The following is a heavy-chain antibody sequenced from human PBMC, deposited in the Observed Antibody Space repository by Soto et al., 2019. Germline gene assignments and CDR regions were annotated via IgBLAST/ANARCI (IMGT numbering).Heavy chain of an antibody. CDR2: ISGSGGST. J-gene: IGHJ4*02. CDR1: GFTFSNYA. CDR3: AKDQGCSGYEIDY. D-gene: IGHD5-12*01. Sequence: EVQLLESGGGLVQPGGSLRLSCAASGFTFSNYAVTWVRQAPGKGLEWVSTISGSGGSTYYADSVKGRFTISRDNSKNTRYVQMNSVRAEDTVVYYCAKDQGCSGYEIDYWGQGTLVTVSS. V-gene: IGHV3-23*01.